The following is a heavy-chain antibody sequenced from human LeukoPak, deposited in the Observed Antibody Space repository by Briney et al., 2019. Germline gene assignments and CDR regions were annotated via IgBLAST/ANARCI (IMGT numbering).Heavy chain of an antibody. CDR1: GFTFSSYW. Sequence: PGGSLRLSCAASGFTFSSYWMYWVRQAPGKGLVWVSRINSDGSSSTYADSVKGRFTISRDNAKNTMYLQMNSLRAEDTAVYFCARNYYDSSGYYYGAYWGQGTLVTVSS. J-gene: IGHJ4*02. CDR2: INSDGSSS. D-gene: IGHD3-22*01. V-gene: IGHV3-74*01. CDR3: ARNYYDSSGYYYGAY.